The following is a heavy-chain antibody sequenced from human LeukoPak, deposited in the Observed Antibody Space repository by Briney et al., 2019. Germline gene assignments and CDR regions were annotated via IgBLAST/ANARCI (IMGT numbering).Heavy chain of an antibody. CDR3: AKIIVVLPSTISNPYYFDY. Sequence: GGSLRLSCAASGFTFNSYGMHWVRQAPGKGLEWVAYIRYDGTNKYYADSVKGRFTISRDNSKNTLYLQMNSLRAEDTAVYYCAKIIVVLPSTISNPYYFDYWGQGTLVTVSS. J-gene: IGHJ4*02. V-gene: IGHV3-30*02. CDR1: GFTFNSYG. CDR2: IRYDGTNK. D-gene: IGHD2-2*02.